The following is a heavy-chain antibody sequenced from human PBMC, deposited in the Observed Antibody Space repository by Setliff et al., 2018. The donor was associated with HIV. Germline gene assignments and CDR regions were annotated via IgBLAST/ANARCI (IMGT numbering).Heavy chain of an antibody. CDR1: GGSFSGYY. V-gene: IGHV4-34*01. D-gene: IGHD2-21*02. Sequence: SSETLSLTCAVYGGSFSGYYWIWIRQPPGKGLEWIGEINHSGSTNYNPSLRSRVTMSVDTSKNQFSLKVTSVTAADTAVYYCTRDLWGDDYYYNNMDVWGKGTTVTVSS. J-gene: IGHJ6*03. CDR2: INHSGST. CDR3: TRDLWGDDYYYNNMDV.